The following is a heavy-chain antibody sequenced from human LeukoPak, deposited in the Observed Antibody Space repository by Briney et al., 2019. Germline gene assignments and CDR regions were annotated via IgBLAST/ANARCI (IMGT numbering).Heavy chain of an antibody. V-gene: IGHV4-39*01. CDR2: VYYTGST. J-gene: IGHJ4*02. Sequence: PGGSLRLSCAASGFTFSSYWMSWIRQPPGKGLEWIASVYYTGSTYYSPSLKSRATISVDTSKNQFSLELNSVTAADTAVYYCTTSRTNDCSSPSCYTDYWGQGTLVTVSS. D-gene: IGHD2-2*02. CDR3: TTSRTNDCSSPSCYTDY. CDR1: GFTFSSYW.